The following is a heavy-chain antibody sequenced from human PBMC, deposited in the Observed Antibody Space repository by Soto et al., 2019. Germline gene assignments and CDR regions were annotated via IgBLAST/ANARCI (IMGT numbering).Heavy chain of an antibody. Sequence: QLVESGGGLVKPGGSLALSCAGSGFAFTNVWLHWVRQAPGKGLEWVGRIKSKPDGETTDYAAPVKGRFTISRDDSTNTLYLQMNSLQTEDSGLYYCNTYYDFGGCHPPLWGQGTLVTVSS. CDR1: GFAFTNVW. CDR3: NTYYDFGGCHPPL. D-gene: IGHD3-3*01. CDR2: IKSKPDGETT. J-gene: IGHJ4*02. V-gene: IGHV3-15*07.